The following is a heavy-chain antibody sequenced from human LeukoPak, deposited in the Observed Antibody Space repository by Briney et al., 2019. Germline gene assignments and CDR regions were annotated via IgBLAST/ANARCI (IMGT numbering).Heavy chain of an antibody. CDR2: ISSSGSTI. Sequence: PGGSLRLSCAASGFTFSDYYMSWIRQAPGKGLEWVSYISSSGSTIYYADSVKGRFTISRDNAKNSLYLQMNSLRAEDTAVYYCAGDGVLRFLDLDDDAFDIWGQGTMVTVSS. J-gene: IGHJ3*02. CDR1: GFTFSDYY. D-gene: IGHD3-3*01. V-gene: IGHV3-11*04. CDR3: AGDGVLRFLDLDDDAFDI.